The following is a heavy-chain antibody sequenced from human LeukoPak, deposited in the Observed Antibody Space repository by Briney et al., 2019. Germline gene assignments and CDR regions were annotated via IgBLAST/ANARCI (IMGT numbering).Heavy chain of an antibody. V-gene: IGHV3-23*01. Sequence: GGSLRLSCAASGFTFSSYAMSWVRQAPGKGLEWVSVISGSGGSTYYADSVKGRFTISRDNSKNTLYLQMNSLRAEDTAVYYCAKGPFYDFWSAQRWYFDYWGQGTLVTVSS. CDR1: GFTFSSYA. J-gene: IGHJ4*02. D-gene: IGHD3-3*01. CDR3: AKGPFYDFWSAQRWYFDY. CDR2: ISGSGGST.